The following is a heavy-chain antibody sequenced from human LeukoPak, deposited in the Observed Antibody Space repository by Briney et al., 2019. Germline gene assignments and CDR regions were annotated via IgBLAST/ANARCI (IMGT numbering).Heavy chain of an antibody. CDR1: GYTFTSYD. J-gene: IGHJ4*02. V-gene: IGHV1-8*01. D-gene: IGHD3-22*01. CDR2: MNPNSGNT. CDR3: ARDPEAYYDSSGYPYY. Sequence: ASVKVSCKASGYTFTSYDINWVRQATGQGLEWMGWMNPNSGNTGYAQKFQGRVTMTRDMSTSTVYMELSSLRSEDTAVYYCARDPEAYYDSSGYPYYWGQGTLVTVSS.